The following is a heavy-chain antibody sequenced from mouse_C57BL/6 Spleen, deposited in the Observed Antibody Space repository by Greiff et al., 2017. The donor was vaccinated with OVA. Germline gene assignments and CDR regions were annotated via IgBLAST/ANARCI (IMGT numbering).Heavy chain of an antibody. CDR2: IYPADSET. CDR1: GYTFTSYW. D-gene: IGHD4-1*02. CDR3: ARLATGFDY. J-gene: IGHJ2*01. V-gene: IGHV1-61*01. Sequence: VQLQQPGAELVRPGSSVKLSCKASGYTFTSYWMDWVKQRPGQGLEWIGNIYPADSETHYNQKFKDKATLTVDKSSSTAYMQLSSLTSEDSAVYSCARLATGFDYWGQGTTLTVSS.